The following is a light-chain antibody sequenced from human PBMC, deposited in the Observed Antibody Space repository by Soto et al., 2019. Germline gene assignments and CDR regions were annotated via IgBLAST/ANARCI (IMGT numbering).Light chain of an antibody. Sequence: DILLTQSPATLSLSPGERATLSCRASQSFSGYLAWYQQKPGQAPRLLIYDASKRATGIPARFSGRGSGTDFTLTISSLEPEDFAVHYCQQRSNWPPVITFGQGTRLEI. J-gene: IGKJ5*01. CDR2: DAS. CDR3: QQRSNWPPVIT. CDR1: QSFSGY. V-gene: IGKV3-11*01.